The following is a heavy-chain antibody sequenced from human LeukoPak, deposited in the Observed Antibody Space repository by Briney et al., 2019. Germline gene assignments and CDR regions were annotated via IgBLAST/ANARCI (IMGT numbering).Heavy chain of an antibody. V-gene: IGHV4-59*01. J-gene: IGHJ4*02. CDR3: ARTILTGWSPFDY. CDR2: IYYSGST. D-gene: IGHD3-9*01. Sequence: SVTLSLTCTVSGGSISSYYWSWIRQPPGKGLEWIGYIYYSGSTNYNPSLKSRVTISVDTSKNQFSLKLSSVTAADTAVYYCARTILTGWSPFDYWGQGTLVTVSS. CDR1: GGSISSYY.